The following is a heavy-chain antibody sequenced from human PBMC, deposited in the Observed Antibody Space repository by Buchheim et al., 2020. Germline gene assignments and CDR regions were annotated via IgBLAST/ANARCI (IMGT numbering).Heavy chain of an antibody. CDR2: ISSSSSTI. CDR1: GFTFSSYS. V-gene: IGHV3-48*02. CDR3: ARDFPPSSSWYVSHFDY. D-gene: IGHD6-13*01. J-gene: IGHJ4*02. Sequence: EVQLVESGGGLVQPGGSLRLSCAASGFTFSSYSMNWVRQAPGKGLEWVSYISSSSSTIYYADSVKGRFTISRDNAKNSLYLQMSSLRDEDTAVYYCARDFPPSSSWYVSHFDYWGQGTL.